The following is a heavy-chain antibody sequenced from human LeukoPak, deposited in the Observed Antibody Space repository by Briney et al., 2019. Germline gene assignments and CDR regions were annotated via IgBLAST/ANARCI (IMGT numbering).Heavy chain of an antibody. D-gene: IGHD2-21*01. J-gene: IGHJ4*02. V-gene: IGHV3-53*01. CDR1: GFTVSTNY. Sequence: PGGSLRLSCAASGFTVSTNYMSWVRQAPGKGLEWVSVIYSGGTTNYADSAKGRFTISRDNSKNTLYLQMDSLRGEDTAVYYCAKDFRIGYSAHFDYWGQGALVTVSS. CDR3: AKDFRIGYSAHFDY. CDR2: IYSGGTT.